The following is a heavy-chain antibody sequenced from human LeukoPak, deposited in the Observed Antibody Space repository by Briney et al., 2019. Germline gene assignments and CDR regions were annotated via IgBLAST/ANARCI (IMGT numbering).Heavy chain of an antibody. Sequence: GGSLRLSCAASGFTFDQYGMSWVRQVPGKGLEWVSGSYWNGVSTGYVDSVKGRFTISRDNAKNSLYLQMNSLRAEDTAFYYCARVSHDALDIWGQGTMVTVS. CDR1: GFTFDQYG. J-gene: IGHJ3*02. CDR3: ARVSHDALDI. V-gene: IGHV3-20*04. CDR2: SYWNGVST.